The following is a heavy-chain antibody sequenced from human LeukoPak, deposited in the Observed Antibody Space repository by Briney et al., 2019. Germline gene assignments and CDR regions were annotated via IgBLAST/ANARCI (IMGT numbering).Heavy chain of an antibody. J-gene: IGHJ6*03. D-gene: IGHD3-10*01. CDR1: GYTFTSYY. Sequence: ASVKVSCKASGYTFTSYYIHWVRQAPGQGLGWMGLINPSGGSTNYAQKFQGRVTMTRDTSTSTVYMELSSLRSEDTAVYYCARGPSITMVRGGQWHCYMDVWGKGTTVTISS. CDR2: INPSGGST. CDR3: ARGPSITMVRGGQWHCYMDV. V-gene: IGHV1-46*01.